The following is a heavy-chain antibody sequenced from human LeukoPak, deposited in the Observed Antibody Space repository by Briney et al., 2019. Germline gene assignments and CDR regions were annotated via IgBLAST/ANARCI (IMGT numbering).Heavy chain of an antibody. CDR2: INPNSGGT. V-gene: IGHV1-2*02. CDR3: ARAFPDYYDSSGYFEY. J-gene: IGHJ4*02. D-gene: IGHD3-22*01. CDR1: GYTFTGYY. Sequence: ASVKVSCKASGYTFTGYYMHWVRQAPGQGLEWMGWINPNSGGTNYAQKFQGRVTMTRDTSISTAYMELSRLRSDDTAVYYCARAFPDYYDSSGYFEYWGQGTLVTVSS.